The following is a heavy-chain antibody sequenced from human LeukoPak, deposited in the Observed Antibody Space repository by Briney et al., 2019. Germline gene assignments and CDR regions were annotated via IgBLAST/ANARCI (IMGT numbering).Heavy chain of an antibody. Sequence: QPGGSLRLSCAASGFRFSSYAMSWVRQAPGKGLEWVSAISGSGGSTYYADSVKGRFTISRDNSKNTLYLQMNSLRAEDTAVYYCAKAGYYGSGSYFLNDAFDIWGQGTMVTVSS. CDR1: GFRFSSYA. J-gene: IGHJ3*02. CDR2: ISGSGGST. CDR3: AKAGYYGSGSYFLNDAFDI. D-gene: IGHD3-10*01. V-gene: IGHV3-23*01.